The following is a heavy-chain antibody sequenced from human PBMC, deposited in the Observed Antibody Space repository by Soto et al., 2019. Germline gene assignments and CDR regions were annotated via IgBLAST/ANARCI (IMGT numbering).Heavy chain of an antibody. D-gene: IGHD3-22*01. J-gene: IGHJ4*02. CDR1: GFTFSSYA. CDR2: ISYDDGNNK. CDR3: AVTGFYYVSSGYFRVGDY. V-gene: IGHV3-30-3*01. Sequence: QVQLVESGGGVVQPGTSLRLSCAASGFTFSSYAMHWVRQAPGKGLEWVAVISYDDGNNKYYADSVKGRFTISRDNSKNTLFLQMNSLRAEDTAVYYCAVTGFYYVSSGYFRVGDYWGQGALVTVSS.